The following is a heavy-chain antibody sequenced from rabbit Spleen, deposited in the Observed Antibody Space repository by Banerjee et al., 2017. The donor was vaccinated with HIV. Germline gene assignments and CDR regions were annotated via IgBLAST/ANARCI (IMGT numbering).Heavy chain of an antibody. CDR1: GFSFSSSYY. D-gene: IGHD8-1*01. CDR3: ARDTGSSFSTYGMDL. J-gene: IGHJ6*01. CDR2: IDTGSSGFT. Sequence: QSLEESGGDLVKPGASLTLTCTASGFSFSSSYYMCWVRQAPGKGLEWIACIDTGSSGFTYFATWAKGRFTCSKTSSTTVTLQMSRLSAADTATYFCARDTGSSFSTYGMDLWGPGTLVTVS. V-gene: IGHV1S40*01.